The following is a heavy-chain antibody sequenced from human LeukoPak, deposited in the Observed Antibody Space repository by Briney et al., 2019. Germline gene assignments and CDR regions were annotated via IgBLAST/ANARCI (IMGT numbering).Heavy chain of an antibody. CDR1: GYTFTSYG. V-gene: IGHV1-18*01. CDR2: ISAYNGNT. D-gene: IGHD3-22*01. CDR3: ARDLGGYYDSSGYLGSDY. J-gene: IGHJ4*02. Sequence: GASVKVSCKASGYTFTSYGISWVRQAPGQGLEWMGWISAYNGNTNYAQKLQGRVTMTTDTSTSTAYMELRSLRSDDTAVYYCARDLGGYYDSSGYLGSDYWGQGILVTVSS.